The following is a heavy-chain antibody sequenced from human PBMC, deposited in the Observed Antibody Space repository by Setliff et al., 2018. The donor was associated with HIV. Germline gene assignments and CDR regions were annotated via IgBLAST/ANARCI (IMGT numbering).Heavy chain of an antibody. CDR1: SGSFSGYY. D-gene: IGHD6-19*01. Sequence: SETLSLACAVYSGSFSGYYWSWIRQPPGKGLEWIGEINHSGSTNYNPSLKSRVTISIDTSKNQFSVKLNFVTAADTAVYYCAREQWLVTRGYFDSWGQGIMVTVSS. V-gene: IGHV4-34*01. CDR3: AREQWLVTRGYFDS. CDR2: INHSGST. J-gene: IGHJ4*02.